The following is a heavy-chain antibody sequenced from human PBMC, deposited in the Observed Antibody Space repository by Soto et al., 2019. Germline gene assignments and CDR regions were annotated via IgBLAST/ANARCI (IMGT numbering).Heavy chain of an antibody. J-gene: IGHJ4*02. CDR2: ISYSGST. V-gene: IGHV4-39*01. D-gene: IGHD4-17*01. CDR3: ARVGFGYGDYAWALPRGFDY. Sequence: SETLSLTCTVSGGSISSNNYFWGWIRQPPGKGLEWIGSISYSGSTYYNPSLKSRVTISVDTSKNQFSLKLSSVTAADTAVYYCARVGFGYGDYAWALPRGFDYWGQGTLVTVSS. CDR1: GGSISSNNYF.